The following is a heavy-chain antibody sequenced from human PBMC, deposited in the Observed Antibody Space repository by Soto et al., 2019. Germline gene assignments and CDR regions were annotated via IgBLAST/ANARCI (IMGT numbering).Heavy chain of an antibody. V-gene: IGHV4-30-4*08. Sequence: SQTLSLTCSFSVASIVSGDDYWTWIRQSPPKGLEWIGYISEIGSTFYNPSLMRRLTIALDTYKNHFSLKLNSVTAADTAVYYCAKYQPREFDPWGQGIPVTVSS. CDR2: ISEIGST. CDR1: VASIVSGDDY. J-gene: IGHJ5*02. CDR3: AKYQPREFDP. D-gene: IGHD2-2*01.